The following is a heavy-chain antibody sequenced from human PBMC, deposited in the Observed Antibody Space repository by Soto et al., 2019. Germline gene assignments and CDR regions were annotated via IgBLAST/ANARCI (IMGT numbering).Heavy chain of an antibody. CDR3: ARGLHYYGSGSNFDY. CDR2: IYYSGST. J-gene: IGHJ4*02. D-gene: IGHD3-10*01. CDR1: GGCISSGAYC. Sequence: SETRSLTCTVAGGCISSGAYCWSWIRQHPGKGLEWIGYIYYSGSTYYNPSLKSGVTISVDTSKNQFSLTLSSVTAADTAVYYCARGLHYYGSGSNFDYWGQGTLLTVSS. V-gene: IGHV4-31*03.